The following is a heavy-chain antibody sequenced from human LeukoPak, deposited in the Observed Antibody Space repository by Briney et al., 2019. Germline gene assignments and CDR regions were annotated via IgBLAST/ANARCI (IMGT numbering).Heavy chain of an antibody. CDR1: GYTFTSYD. Sequence: ASVKVSCKASGYTFTSYDINWVRQASGQGLEWMGCVNPNSGDTNYAQKFQGSVTMTRDTSISTVYMELSRLRSDDTAVYYCARASGSYWWFDSWGQGTLVTVSS. J-gene: IGHJ5*01. D-gene: IGHD1-26*01. CDR3: ARASGSYWWFDS. CDR2: VNPNSGDT. V-gene: IGHV1-2*02.